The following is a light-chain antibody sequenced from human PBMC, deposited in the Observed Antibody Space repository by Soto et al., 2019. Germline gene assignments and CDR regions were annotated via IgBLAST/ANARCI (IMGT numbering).Light chain of an antibody. CDR3: SSYAGSNNLYVV. CDR2: EVS. CDR1: SSDVGGYNY. V-gene: IGLV2-8*01. Sequence: QSALTQPPSASGSPGQSVTISCTGTSSDVGGYNYVSWYQQHPGKAPKLMIYEVSKRPSGVPDRFSGSKSGNTASLTVSGLQAEDEAGYYCSSYAGSNNLYVVFGGGTKLTVL. J-gene: IGLJ2*01.